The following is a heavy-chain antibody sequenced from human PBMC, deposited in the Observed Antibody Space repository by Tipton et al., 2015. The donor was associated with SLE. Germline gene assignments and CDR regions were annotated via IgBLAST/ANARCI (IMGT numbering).Heavy chain of an antibody. CDR3: VRVTHYYGSGSYYNAFDI. CDR2: ISSSSSTI. D-gene: IGHD3-10*01. Sequence: SLRLSCEASGFTFITYGMNWVRQAPGKGLEWVSYISSSSSTIYYADSMKGRFSISRDNAKKSLFLQMDSLRAEDTAVYYCVRVTHYYGSGSYYNAFDIWGQGTMVTVSP. CDR1: GFTFITYG. V-gene: IGHV3-48*01. J-gene: IGHJ3*02.